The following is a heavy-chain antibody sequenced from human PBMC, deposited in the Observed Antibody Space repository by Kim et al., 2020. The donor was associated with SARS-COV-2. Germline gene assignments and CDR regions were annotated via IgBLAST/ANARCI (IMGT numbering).Heavy chain of an antibody. CDR3: VRDSHYAFDI. CDR1: GFSFSSYS. Sequence: GGSLRLSCAASGFSFSSYSMNWVRQAPGKGLELISYICSSNKTVYYADSVKGRFTISRDNAKNSLYLQMNSLRDEDTALYYCVRDSHYAFDIWGQGTMVTVSS. J-gene: IGHJ3*02. V-gene: IGHV3-48*02. CDR2: ICSSNKTV.